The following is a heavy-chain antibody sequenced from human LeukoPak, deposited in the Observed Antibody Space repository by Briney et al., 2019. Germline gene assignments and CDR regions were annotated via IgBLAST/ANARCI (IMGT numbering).Heavy chain of an antibody. V-gene: IGHV3-23*01. Sequence: PGGSLRLSCAASGFTFSSYAMSWVRQAPGKGLEWVSAISGSGGSTYYADSVKGRFTISRDNSKNTLYLQMNSLKTEDTAVYYCTTEEVGATYYFDYWGQGTLVTVSS. CDR3: TTEEVGATYYFDY. CDR1: GFTFSSYA. J-gene: IGHJ4*02. CDR2: ISGSGGST. D-gene: IGHD1-26*01.